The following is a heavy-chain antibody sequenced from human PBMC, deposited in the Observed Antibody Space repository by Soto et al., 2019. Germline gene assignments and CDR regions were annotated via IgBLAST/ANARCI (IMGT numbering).Heavy chain of an antibody. D-gene: IGHD6-19*01. J-gene: IGHJ6*02. CDR3: ARDIGAVAGTPHLNYYYGMDV. V-gene: IGHV1-18*01. CDR2: ISAYNGNT. Sequence: ASVKVSCKASGYTFTSYGISWVRQAPGQGLEWMGWISAYNGNTNYAQKLQGRVTMTTDTSTSTAYMELRSLRSDDTAVYYCARDIGAVAGTPHLNYYYGMDVWGQGTTVTVSS. CDR1: GYTFTSYG.